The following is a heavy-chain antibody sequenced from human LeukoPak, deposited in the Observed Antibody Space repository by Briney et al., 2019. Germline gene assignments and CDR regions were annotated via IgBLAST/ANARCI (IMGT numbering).Heavy chain of an antibody. J-gene: IGHJ5*02. D-gene: IGHD3-3*01. CDR2: IIPIFGTA. V-gene: IGHV1-69*05. Sequence: AASVKVSCKASGGTFSSYAISWVRQAPGQGLEWMGGIIPIFGTANYAQKLQGRVTITTDESTSTAYMELSSLRSEDTAVYYCARTYYDFWSGYRGYNWFDPWGQGTLVTVSS. CDR1: GGTFSSYA. CDR3: ARTYYDFWSGYRGYNWFDP.